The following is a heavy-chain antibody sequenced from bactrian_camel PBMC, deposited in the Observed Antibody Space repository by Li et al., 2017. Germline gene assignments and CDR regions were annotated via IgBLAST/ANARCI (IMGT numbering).Heavy chain of an antibody. Sequence: VQLVESGGRLVQPGGSLRLSCSVSGSSPGLDKVAWTWVRQTPGKGLEYVSSISSTGRSTFYAGSVKGRFTISRDSDTKTLFLQMNNLQADDTAMYYCAADPRGIVCSGGVMSRLARVTEYDTWGQGTQVTVS. V-gene: IGHV3-1*01. D-gene: IGHD2*01. CDR3: AADPRGIVCSGGVMSRLARVTEYDT. CDR1: GSSPGLDKVA. J-gene: IGHJ6*01. CDR2: ISSTGRST.